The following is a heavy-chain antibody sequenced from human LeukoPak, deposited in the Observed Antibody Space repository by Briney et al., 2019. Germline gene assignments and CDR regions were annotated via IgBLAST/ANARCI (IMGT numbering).Heavy chain of an antibody. D-gene: IGHD2-15*01. CDR3: ARAGCSGGSCYGGGLDNWFDP. J-gene: IGHJ5*02. Sequence: TSGTLSLTCAVSGGSISSSNWWSWVRQPPGKGLEWIGEIYHSGSTNYNPSLKSRVTISVDKSKNQFSLKLSSVTAADTAVYYCARAGCSGGSCYGGGLDNWFDPWGQGTLVTVSS. V-gene: IGHV4-4*02. CDR1: GGSISSSNW. CDR2: IYHSGST.